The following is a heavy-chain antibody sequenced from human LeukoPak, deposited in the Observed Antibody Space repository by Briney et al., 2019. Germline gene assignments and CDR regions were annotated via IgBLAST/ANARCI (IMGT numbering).Heavy chain of an antibody. CDR1: DDSITMYY. J-gene: IGHJ4*02. V-gene: IGHV3-23*01. CDR3: ANPLLVGY. Sequence: PSETLSLTCTVSDDSITMYYWTWIRQPPGKGLEWVSAISGSGGSTYYADSVKGRFTISRDNSKNTLYLQMNSLRAEDTAVYYCANPLLVGYWGQGTLVTVSS. D-gene: IGHD2-8*02. CDR2: ISGSGGST.